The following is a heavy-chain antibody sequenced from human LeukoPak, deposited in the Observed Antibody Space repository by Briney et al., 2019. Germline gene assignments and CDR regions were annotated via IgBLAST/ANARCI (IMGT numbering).Heavy chain of an antibody. J-gene: IGHJ4*02. Sequence: SETLSLTCTVSGDSVTSSSYSWGWIRQSPGKGLEWIGTIYYYGSTNYNPSLKSRVTISVDTSKNQFSLKLSSVTAADTAVYYCAREPSRWLQNYYFDYWGQGTLVTVSS. CDR2: IYYYGST. D-gene: IGHD5-24*01. CDR1: GDSVTSSSYS. V-gene: IGHV4-39*07. CDR3: AREPSRWLQNYYFDY.